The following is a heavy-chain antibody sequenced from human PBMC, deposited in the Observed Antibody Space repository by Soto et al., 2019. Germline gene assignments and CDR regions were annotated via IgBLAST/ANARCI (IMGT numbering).Heavy chain of an antibody. CDR3: ARDPAP. CDR1: GGSISSYY. V-gene: IGHV4-59*12. J-gene: IGHJ5*02. Sequence: ETLSLTCTVSGGSISSYYWSWIRQPPGKGLEWIGYIYYSGTTYYNPSLKSRVTISVDTSKNQFSLKLTSVTAADTAVYYCARDPAPWGQGTLVTVSS. CDR2: IYYSGTT.